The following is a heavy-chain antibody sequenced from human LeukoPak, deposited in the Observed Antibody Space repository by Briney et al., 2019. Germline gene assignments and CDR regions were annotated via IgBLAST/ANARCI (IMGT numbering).Heavy chain of an antibody. D-gene: IGHD1-26*01. J-gene: IGHJ4*02. CDR3: ARVGGSYYDY. Sequence: SETLSLTCAVYGGSFSGYYWSWIRQPPGKGLEWIGEINHSGSTNYNPSLKSRVTISVDTSKNQFSLKLSSVTAADTAVYYCARVGGSYYDYWGQGTLATVSS. V-gene: IGHV4-34*01. CDR1: GGSFSGYY. CDR2: INHSGST.